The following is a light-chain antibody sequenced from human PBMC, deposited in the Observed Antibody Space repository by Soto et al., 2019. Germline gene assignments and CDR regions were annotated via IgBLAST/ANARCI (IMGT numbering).Light chain of an antibody. Sequence: QSALTQPASVSGSPGQSITISCTGTSSDVGYYNYVSWYQQHPDKAPKLMIYEVSNRPSGVSNRFSGSKSGNTASLTISGLQAEDEADYYCSSYTSSSTYVFATGTKVTVL. V-gene: IGLV2-14*01. CDR3: SSYTSSSTYV. J-gene: IGLJ1*01. CDR2: EVS. CDR1: SSDVGYYNY.